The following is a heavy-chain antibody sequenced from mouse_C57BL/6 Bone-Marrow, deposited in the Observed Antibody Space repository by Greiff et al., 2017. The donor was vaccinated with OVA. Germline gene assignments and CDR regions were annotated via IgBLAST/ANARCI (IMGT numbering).Heavy chain of an antibody. CDR1: GYTFTSYW. V-gene: IGHV1-64*01. CDR3: ARGLYAPFAY. Sequence: QVQLKQSGAELVKPGASVKLSCKASGYTFTSYWMHWVKQRPGQGLEWIGMIHPNSGSTNYNEKFKSKATLTVDKSSSTAYMQLSSLTSEDSAVYYCARGLYAPFAYWGQGTLVTVSA. CDR2: IHPNSGST. D-gene: IGHD2-12*01. J-gene: IGHJ3*01.